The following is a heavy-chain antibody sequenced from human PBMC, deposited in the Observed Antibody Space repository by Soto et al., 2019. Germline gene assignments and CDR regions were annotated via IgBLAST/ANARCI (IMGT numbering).Heavy chain of an antibody. Sequence: ASVKVSCKASGYTFTSYGISWVRQAPGQGLEWMGWISAYNGNTKYAQKLQGRVTMTTDTSTSTAYMELRSLRSDDTAVYYCARDNGIAAAGTGRPPDYWGQGTLVTVSS. CDR2: ISAYNGNT. CDR3: ARDNGIAAAGTGRPPDY. J-gene: IGHJ4*02. D-gene: IGHD6-13*01. V-gene: IGHV1-18*01. CDR1: GYTFTSYG.